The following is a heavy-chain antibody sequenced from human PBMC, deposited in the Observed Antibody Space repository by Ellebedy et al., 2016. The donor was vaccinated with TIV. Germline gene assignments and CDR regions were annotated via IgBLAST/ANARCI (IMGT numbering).Heavy chain of an antibody. Sequence: SVKGRLTVSRDNSKNTLFLQMNSLRAEDTAVYYCARGLFDIAAAGLGKNWYDPWGQGTLVTVSS. D-gene: IGHD6-13*01. CDR3: ARGLFDIAAAGLGKNWYDP. J-gene: IGHJ5*02. V-gene: IGHV3-30*07.